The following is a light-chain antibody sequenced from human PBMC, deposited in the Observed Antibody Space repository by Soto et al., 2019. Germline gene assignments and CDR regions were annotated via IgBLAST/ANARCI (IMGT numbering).Light chain of an antibody. CDR1: QSVSSY. CDR3: QQYSDLPRT. J-gene: IGKJ1*01. Sequence: EIVLTQSPATLSLSPGERATLSCRASQSVSSYLAWYQQKPGQAPRLLIYDASNRATGIPARFSGSGSGTDFTLTISSLEPEDFAVYYCQQYSDLPRTFGQGTKVEIK. CDR2: DAS. V-gene: IGKV3-11*01.